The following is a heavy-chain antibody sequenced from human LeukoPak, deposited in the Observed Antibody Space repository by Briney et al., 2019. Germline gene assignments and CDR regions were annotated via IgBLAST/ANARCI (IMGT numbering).Heavy chain of an antibody. CDR3: ARELVYIAAAGTQIDNFDY. Sequence: SETLSLTCAVYGGSFSGYYWSWLRQPPGKGLEWLGEINHSGSTNYNPSLKSRVTISVDTSKNQFSLKLSSVTAADTAVYYCARELVYIAAAGTQIDNFDYWGQGTLVTVSS. D-gene: IGHD6-13*01. CDR2: INHSGST. CDR1: GGSFSGYY. V-gene: IGHV4-34*01. J-gene: IGHJ4*02.